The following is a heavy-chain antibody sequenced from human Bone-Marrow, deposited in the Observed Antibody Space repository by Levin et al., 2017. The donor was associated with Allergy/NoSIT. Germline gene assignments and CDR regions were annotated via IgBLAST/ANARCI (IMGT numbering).Heavy chain of an antibody. D-gene: IGHD4-17*01. CDR3: ARDKGGDYDYYYYYGMDV. Sequence: GGSLRLSCAASEFFFKSYAFHWVRQAPGKGLEWVAVISNDGSNKHYADSVKGRFTISRDNSKNTLYLQMNSLRTEDTAVYYCARDKGGDYDYYYYYGMDVWGQGTTVTVSS. J-gene: IGHJ6*02. CDR1: EFFFKSYA. V-gene: IGHV3-30*04. CDR2: ISNDGSNK.